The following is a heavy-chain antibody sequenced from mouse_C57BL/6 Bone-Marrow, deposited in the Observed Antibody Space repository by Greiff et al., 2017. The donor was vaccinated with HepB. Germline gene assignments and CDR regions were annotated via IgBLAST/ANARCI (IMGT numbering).Heavy chain of an antibody. Sequence: VQLKQSGPELVKPGASVKMSCKASGYTFTDYNMHWVKQSHGKSLEWIGYINPNNGGTSYNQKFKGKATLTVNKSSSTAYMELRSLTSEDSAVYYCARGITTVVATYYYAMDYWGQGTSVTVSS. CDR1: GYTFTDYN. CDR3: ARGITTVVATYYYAMDY. CDR2: INPNNGGT. J-gene: IGHJ4*01. V-gene: IGHV1-22*01. D-gene: IGHD1-1*01.